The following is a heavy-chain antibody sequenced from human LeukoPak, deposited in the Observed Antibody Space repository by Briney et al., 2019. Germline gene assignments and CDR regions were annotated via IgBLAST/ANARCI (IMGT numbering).Heavy chain of an antibody. D-gene: IGHD3-10*01. Sequence: ASETLSLTCTVSGGSISSYYWSWIRQPPGKGLEWIGYIYYSGSTNYNPSLKSRVTISVDTSKNQFSLKLSSVTAADTAVYYCARANYGSGSGEFDYWGQGTLVTVSS. CDR1: GGSISSYY. V-gene: IGHV4-59*01. J-gene: IGHJ4*02. CDR3: ARANYGSGSGEFDY. CDR2: IYYSGST.